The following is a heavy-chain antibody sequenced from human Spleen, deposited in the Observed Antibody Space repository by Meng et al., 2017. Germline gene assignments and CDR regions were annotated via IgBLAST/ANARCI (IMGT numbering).Heavy chain of an antibody. CDR1: GFSLSTSGVG. J-gene: IGHJ4*02. CDR2: IYWDDDK. CDR3: AHFDYYGSGSSVDY. Sequence: QIPLKESGPTLGNPTQTLTLTCTFSGFSLSTSGVGVGWIRQPPGKALEWLALIYWDDDKRYSPSLKSRLTITKDTSKNQVVPTMTNMDPVDTATYYCAHFDYYGSGSSVDYWGQGTLVTVSS. D-gene: IGHD3-10*01. V-gene: IGHV2-5*02.